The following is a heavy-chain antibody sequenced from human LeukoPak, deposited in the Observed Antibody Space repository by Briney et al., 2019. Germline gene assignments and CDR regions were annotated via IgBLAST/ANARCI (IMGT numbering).Heavy chain of an antibody. V-gene: IGHV3-21*01. CDR2: ISSSSSYI. J-gene: IGHJ6*02. CDR1: GFTFSSYA. Sequence: GGSLRLSCAASGFTFSSYAMSWVRQAPGKGLEWVSSISSSSSYIYYADSVKGRFTISRDNAKNSLYLQMNSLRAEDTAVYYCARRTGGMDVWGQGTTVTVSS. CDR3: ARRTGGMDV.